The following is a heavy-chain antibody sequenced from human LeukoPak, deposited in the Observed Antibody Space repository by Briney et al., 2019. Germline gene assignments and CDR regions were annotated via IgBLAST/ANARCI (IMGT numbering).Heavy chain of an antibody. Sequence: SETLSLTCTVSGGSISSGSYYWSWIRQPAGKGLEWIGRIYTSGSTNYNPSLKSRVTISVDTSKNQFSLKLSSVTAADTAVYYCARDGYSSGWYFTHNWFDPWGQGTLVTVSS. CDR2: IYTSGST. D-gene: IGHD6-19*01. CDR3: ARDGYSSGWYFTHNWFDP. J-gene: IGHJ5*02. V-gene: IGHV4-61*02. CDR1: GGSISSGSYY.